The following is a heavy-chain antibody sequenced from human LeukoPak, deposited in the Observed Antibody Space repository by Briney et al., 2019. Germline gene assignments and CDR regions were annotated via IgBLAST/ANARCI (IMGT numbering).Heavy chain of an antibody. CDR2: IRYDGSNK. Sequence: PGGSLRLSCAASGFTFSNYGMHWVRQAPGKGLEWLAFIRYDGSNKYYADSVKGRFTVSRDNAKNSLYLQMNSLRAEDTAVYYCASRNSKWLVNYFDYWGQGTLVTVSS. D-gene: IGHD6-19*01. CDR3: ASRNSKWLVNYFDY. CDR1: GFTFSNYG. J-gene: IGHJ4*02. V-gene: IGHV3-30*02.